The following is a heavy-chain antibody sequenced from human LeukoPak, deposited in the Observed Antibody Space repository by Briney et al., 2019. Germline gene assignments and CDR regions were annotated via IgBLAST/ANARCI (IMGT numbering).Heavy chain of an antibody. Sequence: GRSLRLSCAASGFTFNNYWMSWVRQAPGKGLEWVTNIKGDGSEKYYVESVKDRFTISRDNAKKSLYLQMNSLRVEDTAVYFWSGHCGGERCDRVDYWGQGTLVTVSS. D-gene: IGHD2-21*01. J-gene: IGHJ4*02. CDR3: SGHCGGERCDRVDY. V-gene: IGHV3-7*01. CDR2: IKGDGSEK. CDR1: GFTFNNYW.